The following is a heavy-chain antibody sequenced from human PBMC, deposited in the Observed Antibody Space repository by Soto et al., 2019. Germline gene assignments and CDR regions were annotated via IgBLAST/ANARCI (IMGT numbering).Heavy chain of an antibody. J-gene: IGHJ6*02. CDR1: GFTFSSYA. CDR2: ISYDGSNK. V-gene: IGHV3-30-3*01. D-gene: IGHD6-13*01. CDR3: ARGPSPIAAAGTPPDYGMDV. Sequence: GGSLRLSCAASGFTFSSYAMHWVRQAPGKGLEWVAVISYDGSNKYYADSVKGRFTISRDNSKNTLYLQMNSLRAEDTAVYYCARGPSPIAAAGTPPDYGMDVWGQGTTVTVSS.